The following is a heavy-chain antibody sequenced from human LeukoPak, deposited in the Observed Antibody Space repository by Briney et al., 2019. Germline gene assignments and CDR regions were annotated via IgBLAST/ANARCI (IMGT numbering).Heavy chain of an antibody. V-gene: IGHV4-34*01. CDR1: GFTFSSYA. CDR3: ARGLSDVY. CDR2: INHSGNT. J-gene: IGHJ4*02. Sequence: SGGSLRLSCAASGFTFSSYAMTWIRQTPGKGLEWIGEINHSGNTNYNPSLQSRVTISLDTSTNQFSLKLTSVTAADTAVYYCARGLSDVYWGQGTLVTVSS.